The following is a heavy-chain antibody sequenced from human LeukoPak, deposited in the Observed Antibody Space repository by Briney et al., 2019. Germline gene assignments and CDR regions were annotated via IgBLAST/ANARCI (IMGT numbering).Heavy chain of an antibody. V-gene: IGHV3-30-3*01. CDR2: ISYDGSNK. CDR1: GFRFSSYA. J-gene: IGHJ4*02. Sequence: GGSLRLSCAASGFRFSSYAMHWVRQAPGKGLEWVAVISYDGSNKYYADSVKGRFTISRDNSKNTLYLQMNSLRAEDTAVYYCARDPSGSRRGYFDYWGQGTLVTVSS. D-gene: IGHD1-26*01. CDR3: ARDPSGSRRGYFDY.